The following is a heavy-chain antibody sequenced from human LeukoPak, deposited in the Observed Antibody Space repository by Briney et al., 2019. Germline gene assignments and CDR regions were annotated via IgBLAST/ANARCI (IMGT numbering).Heavy chain of an antibody. V-gene: IGHV4-59*12. J-gene: IGHJ3*01. CDR3: AKSTYYYDTFVNAFDL. CDR2: IYYSGST. D-gene: IGHD3-22*01. CDR1: GGSITNNY. Sequence: SETLSLTCTVSGGSITNNYWSWIRQPPGKGLEWVGYIYYSGSTKSDPSLKSRVTISVDTSKNQFSLKLSSVTAADTAVYYCAKSTYYYDTFVNAFDLWGQGTVVTVSS.